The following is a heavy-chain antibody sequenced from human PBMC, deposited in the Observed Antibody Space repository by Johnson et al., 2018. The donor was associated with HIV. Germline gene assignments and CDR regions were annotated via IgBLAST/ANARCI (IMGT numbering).Heavy chain of an antibody. CDR1: GFTFSDYY. V-gene: IGHV3-11*01. CDR3: ARNGLIPAAKGVAFDI. J-gene: IGHJ3*02. D-gene: IGHD2-2*01. Sequence: VQLVESGGGLVKPGGSLRLSCAASGFTFSDYYMSWIRQAPGKGLEWISYIGSSGSPIYYADSVRGRFTISRDNAKNSLYLQMNSLRAEDTAVYYCARNGLIPAAKGVAFDIWGHGTTVTVSS. CDR2: IGSSGSPI.